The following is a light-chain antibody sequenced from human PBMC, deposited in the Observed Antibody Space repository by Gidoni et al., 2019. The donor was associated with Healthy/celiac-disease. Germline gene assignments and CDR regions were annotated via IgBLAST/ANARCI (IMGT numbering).Light chain of an antibody. V-gene: IGKV3-15*01. Sequence: EIVMTQSPATLSVSPGERATLSCRPSQSVSTNLAWYQQKPGQAPRLLIYGASTRATGIPARFSGSGSGTEFTLTISSLQSEDFAVYYCQQYNNWPPDLTFGGGTKVEIK. J-gene: IGKJ4*01. CDR2: GAS. CDR1: QSVSTN. CDR3: QQYNNWPPDLT.